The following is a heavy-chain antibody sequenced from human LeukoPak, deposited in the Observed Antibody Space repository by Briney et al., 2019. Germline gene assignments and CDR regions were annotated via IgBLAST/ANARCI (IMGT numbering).Heavy chain of an antibody. D-gene: IGHD3-9*01. CDR3: AKWGDYDVLTGYDVSDF. CDR2: ISGRSDNT. Sequence: GASLRLSCAASGFIFSNYAMYWVRQAPGKGLEWVSAISGRSDNTYYADSVKGRFTGFRDSSKNTLYLQMNSLRADGTAVYYCAKWGDYDVLTGYDVSDFWGQGTLVTVSS. V-gene: IGHV3-23*01. J-gene: IGHJ4*02. CDR1: GFIFSNYA.